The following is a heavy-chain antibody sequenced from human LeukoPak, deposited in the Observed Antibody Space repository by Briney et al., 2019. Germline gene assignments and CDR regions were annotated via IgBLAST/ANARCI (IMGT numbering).Heavy chain of an antibody. D-gene: IGHD2-21*02. CDR3: ARTYCGGDCYAHDAFDI. Sequence: SETLSLTCTVSGGSISSGSYYWSWIRQPAGKGLEWIGRIYTSGSTNYNPSLKSRVTISVDTSKNQFSLKLSSVTAADTAVYYCARTYCGGDCYAHDAFDIWGQGTMVTVSS. CDR1: GGSISSGSYY. J-gene: IGHJ3*02. V-gene: IGHV4-61*02. CDR2: IYTSGST.